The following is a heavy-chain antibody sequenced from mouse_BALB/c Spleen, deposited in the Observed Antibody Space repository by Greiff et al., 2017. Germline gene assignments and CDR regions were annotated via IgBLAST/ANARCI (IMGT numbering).Heavy chain of an antibody. V-gene: IGHV3-1*02. CDR1: VYSITSGYS. J-gene: IGHJ2*01. Sequence: VQLQQSGPELVKPSQSLSLTCTVTVYSITSGYSWPWIRQFPGNKLEWMGYIHYSGSTNYNPSLTSRISITRDTSKNQFFLQLNSVTTEDTATYYCARWSYYFDYWGQGTTRTVSS. CDR2: IHYSGST. CDR3: ARWSYYFDY.